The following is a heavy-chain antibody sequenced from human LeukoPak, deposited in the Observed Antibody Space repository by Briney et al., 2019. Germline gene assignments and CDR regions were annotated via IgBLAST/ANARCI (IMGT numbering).Heavy chain of an antibody. CDR3: ARQADIAARPKFDY. CDR2: IYPGDSDT. Sequence: GESLKISCKGSGYSFTSYWVAWVRQMPGKGLEWMGIIYPGDSDTRYSPSFQGQVTISADKSISTAYLQWSSLKASDTAMYYCARQADIAARPKFDYWGQGTLVTVSS. D-gene: IGHD6-6*01. V-gene: IGHV5-51*01. J-gene: IGHJ4*02. CDR1: GYSFTSYW.